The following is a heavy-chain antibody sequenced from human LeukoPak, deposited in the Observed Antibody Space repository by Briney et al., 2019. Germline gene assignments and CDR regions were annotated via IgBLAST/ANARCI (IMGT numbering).Heavy chain of an antibody. J-gene: IGHJ4*02. V-gene: IGHV3-23*01. CDR1: GFTFSSYA. CDR2: ISGSGGNT. Sequence: GGSLRLSCAASGFTFSSYAMSWVRQAPGKGLEWVSAISGSGGNTYYADSVKGRFTISRDNSKNALYLQMNSLRAEDTAVYYCARYSSDYFDYWGQGTLVTVSS. CDR3: ARYSSDYFDY. D-gene: IGHD6-19*01.